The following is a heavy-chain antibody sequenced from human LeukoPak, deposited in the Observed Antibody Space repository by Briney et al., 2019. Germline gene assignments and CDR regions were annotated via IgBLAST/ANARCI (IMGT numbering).Heavy chain of an antibody. D-gene: IGHD3-22*01. J-gene: IGHJ4*02. CDR1: GFTFSSYA. Sequence: PGGSLRLSCAASGFTFSSYAMSWVRQAPGKGLEWVSAISGSGGSTYYADSVKGRFTISRDNSKNTLYLRMNSLRAEDTAVYYCAKSHYYDSSGYSGLDYWGQGTLVTVSS. CDR3: AKSHYYDSSGYSGLDY. CDR2: ISGSGGST. V-gene: IGHV3-23*01.